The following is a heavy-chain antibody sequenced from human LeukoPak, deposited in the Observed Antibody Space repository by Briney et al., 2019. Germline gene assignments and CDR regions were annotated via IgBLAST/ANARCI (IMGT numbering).Heavy chain of an antibody. Sequence: ASVKVSCKASGYTFVSYALSWVRQAPGQGLEWMGWINPNSGGTNYAQKFQGRVTMTRDTSISTAYMELSRLRSDDTAVYYCARVVLRAPSECSSTSCYLPKRGVWFDPWGQGTLVTVSS. J-gene: IGHJ5*02. CDR3: ARVVLRAPSECSSTSCYLPKRGVWFDP. V-gene: IGHV1-2*02. CDR1: GYTFVSYA. CDR2: INPNSGGT. D-gene: IGHD2-2*01.